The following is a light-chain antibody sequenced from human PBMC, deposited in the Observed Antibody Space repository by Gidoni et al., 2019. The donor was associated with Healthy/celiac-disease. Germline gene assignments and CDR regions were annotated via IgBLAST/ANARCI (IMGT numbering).Light chain of an antibody. CDR1: QSVSIRY. V-gene: IGKV3-20*01. CDR3: QQYGSSPPWT. Sequence: DTVLTQSPGTLSLSPWERDTLSCRASQSVSIRYLAWYQQKPGQAPRLLIYGASSRTTGIPDRFIGSGAGTDFSLTISRLEPEDFAVYYCQQYGSSPPWTFGQGTKVEIK. CDR2: GAS. J-gene: IGKJ1*01.